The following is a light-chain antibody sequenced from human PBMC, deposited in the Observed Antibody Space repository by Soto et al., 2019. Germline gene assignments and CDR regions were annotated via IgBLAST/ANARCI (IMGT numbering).Light chain of an antibody. J-gene: IGKJ5*01. CDR2: DAY. Sequence: MVLTHSPVTPSLSPGERATLSCRASQSFRCRLAGYTEKPGQAPRLLIYDAYNRATGSPPRVSGRGSGTNFTLTISRLAPEGFSIFYCQQRHRRPFTFGQGTRVDI. CDR1: QSFRCR. CDR3: QQRHRRPFT. V-gene: IGKV3-11*01.